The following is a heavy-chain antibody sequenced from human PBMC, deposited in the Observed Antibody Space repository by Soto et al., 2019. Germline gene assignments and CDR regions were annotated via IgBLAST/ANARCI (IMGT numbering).Heavy chain of an antibody. Sequence: QLVQSGAEVKKPGSSVKVSCKASEGTFNSYGFNWVRQAPGQGLEWMGGITPIFDHINYAQKFQGRVTMTADESTSTVYMDLSSLRSEDTAVYYCARRSTAMAGTLDSWGQGTLVIVSS. V-gene: IGHV1-69*01. CDR2: ITPIFDHI. CDR1: EGTFNSYG. D-gene: IGHD6-19*01. CDR3: ARRSTAMAGTLDS. J-gene: IGHJ4*02.